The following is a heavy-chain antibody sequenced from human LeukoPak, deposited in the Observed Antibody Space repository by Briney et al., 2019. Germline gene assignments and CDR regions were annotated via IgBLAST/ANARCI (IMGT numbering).Heavy chain of an antibody. Sequence: SSETLSLTCTVSGGSINSDGYYWSWIRQPPGKGLEWIGYIYHSGSTYYNPSLKSRVTISVDRSKNQFSLSLSSVTAADTAMYYCAKRFDFWSGFPFDLWGRGTLVTVSS. CDR2: IYHSGST. J-gene: IGHJ2*01. V-gene: IGHV4-30-2*01. CDR3: AKRFDFWSGFPFDL. CDR1: GGSINSDGYY. D-gene: IGHD3-3*01.